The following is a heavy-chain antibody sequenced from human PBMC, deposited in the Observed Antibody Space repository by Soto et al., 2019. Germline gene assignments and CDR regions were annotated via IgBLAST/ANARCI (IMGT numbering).Heavy chain of an antibody. CDR3: AKDPRRYFDWPGAFDI. CDR1: GFTFSSYA. Sequence: GGSLRLSCAASGFTFSSYAMSWVRQAPGKGLEWVSAISGSGGSTYYADSVKGRFTISRDNSKNTLYLQMNSLRAEDTAVYYCAKDPRRYFDWPGAFDIWGQGTMVTVSS. V-gene: IGHV3-23*01. J-gene: IGHJ3*02. D-gene: IGHD3-9*01. CDR2: ISGSGGST.